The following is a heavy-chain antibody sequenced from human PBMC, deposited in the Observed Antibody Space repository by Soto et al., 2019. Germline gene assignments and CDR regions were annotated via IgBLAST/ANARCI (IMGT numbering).Heavy chain of an antibody. J-gene: IGHJ4*02. CDR3: ARGSGYSSGRADY. CDR1: GGSSSSSNG. D-gene: IGHD6-19*01. Sequence: QVQLQESGPGLVKPSGTLSLTFAVSGGSSSSSNGWRWVRQPPGQGLEWIGEIYHSGSTNYNPSLKSLVTISVDKSKNQFSLKLSSVTAADTAVYYCARGSGYSSGRADYWGQGTLVTVSS. CDR2: IYHSGST. V-gene: IGHV4-4*02.